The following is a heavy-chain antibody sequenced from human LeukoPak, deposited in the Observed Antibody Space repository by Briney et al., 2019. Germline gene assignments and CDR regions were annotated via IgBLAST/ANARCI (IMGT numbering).Heavy chain of an antibody. D-gene: IGHD3-22*01. CDR1: GFTFSNYA. Sequence: PGRSLRLSCAASGFTFSNYAMHWVRQAPGKGLEWVAVISYDGTNKYYADSVKGRFTISRDSSKNTMYLQMNSLRAEDTAMYYCARAPMSYDSSGFGGAFDIWGQGTMVTVSS. CDR2: ISYDGTNK. J-gene: IGHJ3*02. V-gene: IGHV3-30-3*01. CDR3: ARAPMSYDSSGFGGAFDI.